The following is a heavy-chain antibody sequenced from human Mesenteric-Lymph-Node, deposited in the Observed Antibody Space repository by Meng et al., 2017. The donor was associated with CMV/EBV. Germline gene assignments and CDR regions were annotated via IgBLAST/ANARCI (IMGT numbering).Heavy chain of an antibody. CDR3: ARHQRWLKSEGGFNY. D-gene: IGHD4-23*01. V-gene: IGHV4-34*01. J-gene: IGHJ4*02. CDR2: INHSGST. Sequence: VQLQEGGPGLVKPSETLSLTCAVYGGSFSGYYWSWIRQPPGKGLEWIGEINHSGSTNYNPSLKSRVTISVDTSKNQFSLKLSSVTAADTAVYYCARHQRWLKSEGGFNYWGQGTLVTVSS. CDR1: GGSFSGYY.